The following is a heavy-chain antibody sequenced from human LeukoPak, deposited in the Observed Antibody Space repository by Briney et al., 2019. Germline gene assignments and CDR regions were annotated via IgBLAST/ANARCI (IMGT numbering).Heavy chain of an antibody. J-gene: IGHJ4*02. CDR2: ISSSSSYI. CDR1: GFTFSSYS. D-gene: IGHD2-15*01. Sequence: GGSLRLSCAASGFTFSSYSMNWVRQAPGKGLEWVSSISSSSSYIYYADSVKGRFTISRDNAKNSLYLQMNSLRAEDTAVYYCARASENPYCSGGSCYFWGGIDYWGQGTLVTVSS. V-gene: IGHV3-21*01. CDR3: ARASENPYCSGGSCYFWGGIDY.